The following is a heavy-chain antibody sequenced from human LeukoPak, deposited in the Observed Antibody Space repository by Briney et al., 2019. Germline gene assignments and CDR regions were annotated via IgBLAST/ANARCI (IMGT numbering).Heavy chain of an antibody. Sequence: GASVKVFCKASGYTFTSYGISWVRQAPGQGLEWMGWISAYNGNTNYAQKLQGRVTMTTDTSTSTAYMELRSLRSDDTAVYYCARDTSSHAYCGGDCSSDAFDIWGQGTMVTVSS. V-gene: IGHV1-18*01. D-gene: IGHD2-21*01. CDR2: ISAYNGNT. J-gene: IGHJ3*02. CDR3: ARDTSSHAYCGGDCSSDAFDI. CDR1: GYTFTSYG.